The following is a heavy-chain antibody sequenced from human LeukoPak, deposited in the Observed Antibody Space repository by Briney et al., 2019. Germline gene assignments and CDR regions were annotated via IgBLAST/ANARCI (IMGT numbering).Heavy chain of an antibody. V-gene: IGHV3-21*04. J-gene: IGHJ4*02. CDR2: ISTRIDYM. CDR1: GFPFSSYS. Sequence: PGGSLRLSCAASGFPFSSYSMNWVRRAPGRGLEWVSSISTRIDYMYYADSVKGRFTISRDNAKNSLYLQMNSLRAEDTALYYCARSVAASRDYWGQGTLVTVSS. CDR3: ARSVAASRDY. D-gene: IGHD2-15*01.